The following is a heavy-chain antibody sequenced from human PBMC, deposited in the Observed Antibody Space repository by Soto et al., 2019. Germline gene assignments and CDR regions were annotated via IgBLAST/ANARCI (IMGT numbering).Heavy chain of an antibody. CDR3: ARDQWGYFIS. D-gene: IGHD1-26*01. CDR2: IKQGGSEK. V-gene: IGHV3-7*05. CDR1: GFTYHNFW. J-gene: IGHJ5*02. Sequence: VQLVESGGGLVQPGGSLRLSCAASGFTYHNFWMSWVRQAPGQGLEWVANIKQGGSEKYYVDSVKGRFTISRDNAKSSLYLQMDSLSAEDTAVYYCARDQWGYFISWGQGTQVTVSS.